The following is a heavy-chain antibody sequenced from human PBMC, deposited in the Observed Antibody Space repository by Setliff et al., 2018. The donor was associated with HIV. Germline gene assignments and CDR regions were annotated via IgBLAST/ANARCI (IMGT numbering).Heavy chain of an antibody. CDR1: GGSISSYY. D-gene: IGHD3-16*01. J-gene: IGHJ4*02. CDR2: IYIGST. V-gene: IGHV4-4*08. Sequence: SETLSLTCTVSGGSISSYYWSWIRQPPGKGLEWIGHIYIGSTNYNPSLKSRVTISLDTSKSQFSLNLSSVTAADTAVYYCASRAGGDYWGQGTLVTVSS. CDR3: ASRAGGDY.